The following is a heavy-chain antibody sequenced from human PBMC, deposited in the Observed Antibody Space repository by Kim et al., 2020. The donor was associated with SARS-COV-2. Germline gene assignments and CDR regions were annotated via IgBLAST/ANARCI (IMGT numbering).Heavy chain of an antibody. CDR3: VLGRTYYWDY. Sequence: WGSLRLSCSVSGVTCSAHAMSWVRQAPGKGLEWVAAIHGGDTTYYADSVRGRFTISRDNSKNTVSLEMNSLRAEDTAMYYCVLGRTYYWDYWGQGTLVTVSS. V-gene: IGHV3-23*01. D-gene: IGHD3-16*01. CDR1: GVTCSAHA. CDR2: IHGGDTT. J-gene: IGHJ4*02.